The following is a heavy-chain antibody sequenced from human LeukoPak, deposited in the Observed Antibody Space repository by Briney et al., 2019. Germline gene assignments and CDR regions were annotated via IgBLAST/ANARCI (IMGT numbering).Heavy chain of an antibody. V-gene: IGHV3-53*01. Sequence: PGGSLRLSCAASGFIVSGDFMSWVRQAPGKGLEWVSVIYSGGSTYYADPVKGRFTISRDNSKNTLYLQMNSLRAEDTAVYYCARDRGNKNYYYYYGMDVWGQGTTVTVSS. D-gene: IGHD1/OR15-1a*01. J-gene: IGHJ6*02. CDR2: IYSGGST. CDR3: ARDRGNKNYYYYYGMDV. CDR1: GFIVSGDF.